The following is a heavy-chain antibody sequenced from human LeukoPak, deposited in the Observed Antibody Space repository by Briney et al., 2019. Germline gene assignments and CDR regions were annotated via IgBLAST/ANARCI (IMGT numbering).Heavy chain of an antibody. D-gene: IGHD3-3*01. V-gene: IGHV1-69*13. Sequence: ASVKVSCKASGYTFTSYGISWVRQAPGQGLEWMGGIIPIFGTANYAQKFQGRVTITADESTSTAHMELSSLRSEDTAVYYRARSITIFGVVISRYYGMDVWGQGTTVTVSS. CDR2: IIPIFGTA. CDR3: ARSITIFGVVISRYYGMDV. J-gene: IGHJ6*02. CDR1: GYTFTSYG.